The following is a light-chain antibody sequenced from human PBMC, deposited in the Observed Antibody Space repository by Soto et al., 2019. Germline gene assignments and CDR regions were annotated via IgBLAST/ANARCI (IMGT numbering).Light chain of an antibody. CDR3: MQALQTPVH. CDR1: QSLLHSNGNTY. V-gene: IGKV2-28*01. CDR2: VAS. J-gene: IGKJ2*01. Sequence: DIVMTQSPLSLSVTPGEPASISCRSSQSLLHSNGNTYLDWYLQKPGQSPQLLIYVASSRASGVPDRFSASGSGTDFTLTISRVEAEDVGVYYCMQALQTPVHFGQGTKLEI.